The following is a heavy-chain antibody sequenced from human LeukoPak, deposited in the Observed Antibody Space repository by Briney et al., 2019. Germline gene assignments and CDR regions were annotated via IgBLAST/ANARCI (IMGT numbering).Heavy chain of an antibody. D-gene: IGHD3-22*01. J-gene: IGHJ4*02. Sequence: GRSLRLSCEASGFTFNAYVMHWVRQAPGKGLEWVAVMSYDGTNQNYADSVKGRFTISRDNSKNTLYLQMNSLRAEDTAVYYCARDPRTSGYFFDYWGQGTLVTVSS. V-gene: IGHV3-30*04. CDR1: GFTFNAYV. CDR3: ARDPRTSGYFFDY. CDR2: MSYDGTNQ.